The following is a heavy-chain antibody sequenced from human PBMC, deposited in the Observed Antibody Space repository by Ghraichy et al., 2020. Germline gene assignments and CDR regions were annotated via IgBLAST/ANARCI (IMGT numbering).Heavy chain of an antibody. CDR2: IYTSGSM. J-gene: IGHJ4*02. D-gene: IGHD2-15*01. CDR3: ARYKSCTGGSCYYYFDY. Sequence: SETLSLTCTVSGGSISNYYWSWIRQPAGKGLEWIGHIYTSGSMNYNPSLKSRVTMSVDTSKNQFSLKLSSVTAADTAVYYCARYKSCTGGSCYYYFDYWGQGTLVTVSS. V-gene: IGHV4-4*07. CDR1: GGSISNYY.